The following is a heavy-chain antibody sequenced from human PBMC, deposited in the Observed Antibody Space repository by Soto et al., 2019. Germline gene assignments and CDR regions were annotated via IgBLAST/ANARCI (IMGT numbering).Heavy chain of an antibody. CDR1: GFTFSNYG. Sequence: GGSLRLSCAGSGFTFSNYGMHWVRQAPGKGLAWVAVISYDGSIKYYVDSVKGRFTISRDNSKNTLYLQMDSLKTEDTAVYYCTTDYSLYYYYYGMDVWGQGTTVTVSS. J-gene: IGHJ6*02. CDR3: TTDYSLYYYYYGMDV. CDR2: ISYDGSIK. V-gene: IGHV3-30*03. D-gene: IGHD5-18*01.